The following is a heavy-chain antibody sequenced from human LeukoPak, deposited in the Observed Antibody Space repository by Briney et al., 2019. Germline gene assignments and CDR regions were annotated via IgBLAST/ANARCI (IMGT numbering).Heavy chain of an antibody. J-gene: IGHJ3*02. CDR3: ATEDAFDI. Sequence: PSETLSLTCTVSGGSISSGSYYWSWIWQPAGKGLEWIGSIYYSGSTYYNPSLKSRVTISVDTSKNQFSLKLSSVTAADTAVYYCATEDAFDIWGQGTMVTVSS. CDR2: IYYSGST. V-gene: IGHV4-39*02. CDR1: GGSISSGSYY.